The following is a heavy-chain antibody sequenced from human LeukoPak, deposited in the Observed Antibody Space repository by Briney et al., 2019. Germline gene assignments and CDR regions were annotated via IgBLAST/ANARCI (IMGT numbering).Heavy chain of an antibody. CDR2: ISSSGSTI. Sequence: GGSLRLSCAASGFTFSDYYMSWIRQAPGKGLEWVSYISSSGSTIYYADSVKGRFTISRDNAKSTLYLQMNSLRAEDTAVYYCAREETGLSKFGFDQWGQGTLVTVSS. CDR3: AREETGLSKFGFDQ. J-gene: IGHJ4*02. D-gene: IGHD3-16*01. V-gene: IGHV3-11*04. CDR1: GFTFSDYY.